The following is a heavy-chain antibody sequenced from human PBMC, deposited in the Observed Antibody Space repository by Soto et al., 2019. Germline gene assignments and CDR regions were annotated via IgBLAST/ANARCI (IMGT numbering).Heavy chain of an antibody. Sequence: GGSRRRSWPASGFTFSIYPMHWVRQAPGKGLEWVAVLSYDGSNIHYADSVKGRFTISRDNSKNTLYLQMSSLRPEDTAVYYCARIETYSSSWENWGQGTLVTVSS. CDR1: GFTFSIYP. J-gene: IGHJ4*02. V-gene: IGHV3-30-3*01. CDR2: LSYDGSNI. CDR3: ARIETYSSSWEN. D-gene: IGHD6-13*01.